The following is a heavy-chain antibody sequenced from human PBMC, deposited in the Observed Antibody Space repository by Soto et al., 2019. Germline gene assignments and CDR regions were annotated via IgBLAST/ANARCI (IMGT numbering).Heavy chain of an antibody. CDR2: ISGGGGTT. CDR1: GFSFSNYA. J-gene: IGHJ2*01. CDR3: AKAVSGYWYFDL. Sequence: EVQLLESGGGLVQPGGSLRLSCAASGFSFSNYAMTWVRQAAGKGLEWVSDISGGGGTTYYADSVKGRFTISRDNSKNTLYLQMNSLRAEGTAVYYCAKAVSGYWYFDLWGRGTLVTVSS. D-gene: IGHD6-19*01. V-gene: IGHV3-23*01.